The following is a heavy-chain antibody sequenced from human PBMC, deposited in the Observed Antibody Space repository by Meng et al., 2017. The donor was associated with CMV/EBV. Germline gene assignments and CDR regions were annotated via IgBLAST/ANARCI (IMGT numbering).Heavy chain of an antibody. Sequence: ASVKVSCKASGYTFTGYYMHWVRQAPGQGLEWMGWINPNSGGTNYAQKFQGRVTMTRDTSISTAYMELSRLRSDDTAVYYCARGIWFGEPGGMDVWGQGTTVTVCS. CDR3: ARGIWFGEPGGMDV. D-gene: IGHD3-10*01. CDR2: INPNSGGT. J-gene: IGHJ6*02. V-gene: IGHV1-2*02. CDR1: GYTFTGYY.